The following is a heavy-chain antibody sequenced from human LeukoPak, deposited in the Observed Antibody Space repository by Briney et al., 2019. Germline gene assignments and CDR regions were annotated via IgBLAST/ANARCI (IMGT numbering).Heavy chain of an antibody. V-gene: IGHV4-61*01. Sequence: MASGTLSLTCTVSGGSVSSGSYYWSWIRQPPGKGLEWIGYIYYSGSTNYNPSLKSRVTISVDTSKNQFSLKLSSVTAADTAVYYCARVARSGYDFWSGYSYFDYWGQGTLVTVSS. CDR2: IYYSGST. CDR1: GGSVSSGSYY. D-gene: IGHD3-3*01. CDR3: ARVARSGYDFWSGYSYFDY. J-gene: IGHJ4*02.